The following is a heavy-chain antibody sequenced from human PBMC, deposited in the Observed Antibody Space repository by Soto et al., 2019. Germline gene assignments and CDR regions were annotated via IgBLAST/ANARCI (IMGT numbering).Heavy chain of an antibody. Sequence: QVQLQESGPELVKSSQTLSLTCTVSNGSISTNGHYWTWIRQRPGKGLEWFAYIYYTVNSYYNPSLQSRLPISIETSKNQFSLTLRSVTAADTAVYYCAREQWGFDSWGQGTLVTVSS. V-gene: IGHV4-31*03. D-gene: IGHD6-19*01. J-gene: IGHJ4*02. CDR3: AREQWGFDS. CDR1: NGSISTNGHY. CDR2: IYYTVNS.